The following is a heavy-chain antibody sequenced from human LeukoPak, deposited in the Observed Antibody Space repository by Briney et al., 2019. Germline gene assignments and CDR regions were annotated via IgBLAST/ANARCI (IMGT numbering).Heavy chain of an antibody. Sequence: PGGSLRLSCAASGFTFSSYGMHWVRQAPGKGLEWVSYISSRSSYIYYADSVKGRFTISRDNAKNSLYLQMDSLRAEDTAVYYCARDPFSGYDKRVYYFDYWGQGVLVTVSS. CDR2: ISSRSSYI. D-gene: IGHD5-12*01. J-gene: IGHJ4*02. V-gene: IGHV3-21*06. CDR1: GFTFSSYG. CDR3: ARDPFSGYDKRVYYFDY.